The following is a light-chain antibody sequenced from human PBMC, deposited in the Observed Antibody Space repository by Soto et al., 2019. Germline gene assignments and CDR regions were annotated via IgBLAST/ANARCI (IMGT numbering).Light chain of an antibody. CDR2: SSD. Sequence: QSVLTQPSSASGTPGQRVTISCSGSSSNIGRNTVKWYRQLPGTATKLLIGSSDQRPSGVPDRFSASQSGTSASLAISGLQSEDEADYICAAWDDSLNAWAFGGGTKLTVL. V-gene: IGLV1-44*01. CDR3: AAWDDSLNAWA. CDR1: SSNIGRNT. J-gene: IGLJ3*02.